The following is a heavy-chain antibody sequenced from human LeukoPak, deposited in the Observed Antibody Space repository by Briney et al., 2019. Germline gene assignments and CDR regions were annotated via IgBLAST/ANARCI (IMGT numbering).Heavy chain of an antibody. V-gene: IGHV1-18*01. CDR1: GYTFTSYG. CDR2: IIAYNGNT. Sequence: VASVKVSCKASGYTFTSYGISWVRQAPGQGLEWMGWIIAYNGNTNYAQKLQGRVTMTTDTSTSTAYMELRSLISDDTAMYYCARARCSGGSCYQDDYWGQRTLVTASS. D-gene: IGHD2-15*01. CDR3: ARARCSGGSCYQDDY. J-gene: IGHJ4*02.